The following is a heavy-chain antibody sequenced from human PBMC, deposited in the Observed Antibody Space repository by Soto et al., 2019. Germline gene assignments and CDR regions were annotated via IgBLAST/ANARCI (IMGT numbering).Heavy chain of an antibody. CDR1: GGSISSGGYY. D-gene: IGHD1-26*01. V-gene: IGHV4-31*03. CDR2: IYYSGST. J-gene: IGHJ4*02. Sequence: QVQLQESGPGLVKPSQTLSLTCTVSGGSISSGGYYWSWIRQHPGKGLEWIGYIYYSGSTYYNPSLKSRVTIAVDTSKNQCSLKLSSVTAADTAVYYCARDRGPWTNFDYWGQGTLVTVSS. CDR3: ARDRGPWTNFDY.